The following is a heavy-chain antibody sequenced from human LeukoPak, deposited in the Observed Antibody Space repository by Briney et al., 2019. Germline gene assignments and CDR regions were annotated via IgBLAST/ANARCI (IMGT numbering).Heavy chain of an antibody. V-gene: IGHV3-30-3*01. D-gene: IGHD6-19*01. Sequence: PGRSLRLSCAASGFTFSSYAMHWVRQAPGKGLEWVAVISYDGSNKYYADSVKGRFTISRDNSKNTLYLRMDSLRAEDTAVYYCARVSSGEQWLAFDYWGQGTLVTVSS. CDR3: ARVSSGEQWLAFDY. CDR1: GFTFSSYA. J-gene: IGHJ4*02. CDR2: ISYDGSNK.